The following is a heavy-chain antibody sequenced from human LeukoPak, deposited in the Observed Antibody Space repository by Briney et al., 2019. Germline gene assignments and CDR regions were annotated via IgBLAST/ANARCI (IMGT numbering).Heavy chain of an antibody. Sequence: SETLSLTCAVYGGSFSGYYWSWIRQPPGKGLEWIGEINHSGSTNYNPSLKSRVTISVDTSKNQFSLKLSSVTAADTAVYYCARRRIAVAGHFDYWGPGTLVNVSS. CDR1: GGSFSGYY. D-gene: IGHD6-19*01. CDR2: INHSGST. CDR3: ARRRIAVAGHFDY. J-gene: IGHJ4*02. V-gene: IGHV4-34*01.